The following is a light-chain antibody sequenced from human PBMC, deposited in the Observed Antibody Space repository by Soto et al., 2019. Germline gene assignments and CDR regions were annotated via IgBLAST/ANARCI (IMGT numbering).Light chain of an antibody. CDR1: SSDVGAYNY. CDR2: EVS. CDR3: SSYTSSGTWV. Sequence: QSALTQPASVSGSPGQSITISCTGTSSDVGAYNYVSWYQQHPGKAPKLMIYEVSNRPSGVSNRFSGSKSGNTASLTISGLQAEDEADYYCSSYTSSGTWVFGRGTKLTVL. V-gene: IGLV2-14*01. J-gene: IGLJ3*02.